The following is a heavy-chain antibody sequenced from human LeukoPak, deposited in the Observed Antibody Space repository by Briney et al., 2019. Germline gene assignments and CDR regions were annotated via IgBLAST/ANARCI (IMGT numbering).Heavy chain of an antibody. Sequence: PGGSLRLSCAASGFTFSSYAMSWVRQAPGKGLEWVSAISGSGGSTGYADSVKGRFTISRDNAKNSLYLQMNSLRAEDTALYYCARDVAAAGTRGNDYWGQGTLVTVSS. J-gene: IGHJ4*02. CDR2: ISGSGGST. V-gene: IGHV3-20*04. CDR1: GFTFSSYA. CDR3: ARDVAAAGTRGNDY. D-gene: IGHD6-13*01.